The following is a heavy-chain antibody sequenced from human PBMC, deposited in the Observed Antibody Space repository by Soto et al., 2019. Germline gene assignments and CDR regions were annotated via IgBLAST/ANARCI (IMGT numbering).Heavy chain of an antibody. J-gene: IGHJ5*01. CDR1: GDSVNSGSYY. V-gene: IGHV4-61*01. Sequence: SETLSLTCTVSGDSVNSGSYYWTWIRQAPGKGLEWLGYIYHIGTTRYNPSLKSRATISLDTSKSQFSLRLTSVTAADTAVYFCARESIVGATRFDHWGQGTLVTVSS. CDR3: ARESIVGATRFDH. CDR2: IYHIGTT. D-gene: IGHD1-26*01.